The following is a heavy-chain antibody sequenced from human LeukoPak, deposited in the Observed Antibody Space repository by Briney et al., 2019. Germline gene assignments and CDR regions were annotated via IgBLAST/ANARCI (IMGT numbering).Heavy chain of an antibody. V-gene: IGHV4-39*07. J-gene: IGHJ3*02. CDR3: ATSRDSTILGVVYAFDI. CDR1: GGSIRSSNYY. CDR2: ILQSGST. Sequence: SETLSLTCTVSGGSIRSSNYYWAWIRQPPGKGLEWIGSILQSGSTFYNPSLESRITISADTSKNQFSLKLSSVTAADTAVYYCATSRDSTILGVVYAFDIWGQGTMVTVSS. D-gene: IGHD3-3*01.